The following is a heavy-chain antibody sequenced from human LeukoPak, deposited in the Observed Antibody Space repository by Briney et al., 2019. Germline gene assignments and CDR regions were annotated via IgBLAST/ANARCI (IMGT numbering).Heavy chain of an antibody. D-gene: IGHD1-26*01. CDR3: ASRMGARLKYFQH. CDR2: IKQDGSDK. CDR1: GGSVSTTSYY. Sequence: PSETLSLTCTVSGGSVSTTSYYWGWIRQPPGKGLEWVANIKQDGSDKCYVDSVKGRFTISRDNAKNSLYLQMNSLRAEDTAVYYCASRMGARLKYFQHWGQGTLVTVSS. J-gene: IGHJ1*01. V-gene: IGHV3-7*01.